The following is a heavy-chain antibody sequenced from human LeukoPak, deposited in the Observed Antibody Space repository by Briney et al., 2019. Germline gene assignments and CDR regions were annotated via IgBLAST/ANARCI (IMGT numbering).Heavy chain of an antibody. V-gene: IGHV3-23*01. CDR1: GFTFSSYA. D-gene: IGHD5-12*01. J-gene: IGHJ6*03. CDR3: AKYGGYDRYYYYMDV. Sequence: GGSLRLSCAASGFTFSSYAMSWVRLAPGKGLEWVSGTSGSGGSTYYADSVKGRFTMSRDNSKNTLYLQMNSLRAEDTAVYYCAKYGGYDRYYYYMDVWGKGTTVTVSS. CDR2: TSGSGGST.